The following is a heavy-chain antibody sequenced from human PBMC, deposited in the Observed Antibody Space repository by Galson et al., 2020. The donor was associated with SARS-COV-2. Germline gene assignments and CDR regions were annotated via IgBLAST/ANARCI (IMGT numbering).Heavy chain of an antibody. CDR2: IYYSGIT. D-gene: IGHD4-17*01. Sequence: SETLSLTCTVSGGSISSGVYYCSGIRQPPWNGLVWIGYIYYSGITYYNPSLKSRVTIPVDTSKNQFSLKLSSVTAADTDVYYCARAKWEPTYGGNPFDYWGKGTMVTVSS. CDR1: GGSISSGVYY. J-gene: IGHJ4*02. V-gene: IGHV4-30-4*01. CDR3: ARAKWEPTYGGNPFDY.